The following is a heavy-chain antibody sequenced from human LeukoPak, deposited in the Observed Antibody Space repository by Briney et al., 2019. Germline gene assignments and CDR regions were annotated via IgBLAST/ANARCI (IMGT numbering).Heavy chain of an antibody. CDR3: AKEGTPQVSTWYDL. D-gene: IGHD3-10*01. CDR1: GFTFSSYG. J-gene: IGHJ5*02. Sequence: GRSLRLSCAASGFTFSSYGMHWVRQAPGKGLEWVAVISYEGGTQHYADSVKGRFIISRDNPRDTLYLQMNILRTEDTAVYYCAKEGTPQVSTWYDLWGQGTQVIVSS. CDR2: ISYEGGTQ. V-gene: IGHV3-30*18.